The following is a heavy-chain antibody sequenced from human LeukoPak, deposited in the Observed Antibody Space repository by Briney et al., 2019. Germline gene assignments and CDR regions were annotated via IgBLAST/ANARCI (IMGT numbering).Heavy chain of an antibody. J-gene: IGHJ4*02. CDR2: INHSGST. CDR1: GGSFSGYY. Sequence: SETLSLTCAVYGGSFSGYYWSWIRHPPRKGLGWIGEINHSGSTNYNPSLKSRVTISVDTSKNQFSLKLSSVTAADTAVYYCARDSESYSSSWSAPFDYWAREPWSPSPQ. CDR3: ARDSESYSSSWSAPFDY. D-gene: IGHD6-13*01. V-gene: IGHV4-34*01.